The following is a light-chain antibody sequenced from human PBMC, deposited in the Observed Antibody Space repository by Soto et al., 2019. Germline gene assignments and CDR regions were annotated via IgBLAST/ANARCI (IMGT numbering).Light chain of an antibody. CDR2: AAS. CDR3: QNYNSAPYT. Sequence: DIQMTQSPSSLSASVGDRVTITCRASQGISHFLAWYQQRPGKVPKLLIYAASTLPSGVPSRFSASGSGTDFTLTISSLQPEDVATYYCQNYNSAPYTFGQGTKLEIK. J-gene: IGKJ2*01. CDR1: QGISHF. V-gene: IGKV1-27*01.